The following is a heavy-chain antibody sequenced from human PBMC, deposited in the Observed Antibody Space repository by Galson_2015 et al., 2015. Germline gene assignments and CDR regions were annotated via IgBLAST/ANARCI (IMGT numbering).Heavy chain of an antibody. CDR3: AKDSSSMVQVLTFDY. D-gene: IGHD3-10*01. Sequence: SLRLSCAASGFTFDDYAMHWVRQAPGKGLEWVSGISWNSGSIGYADSVKGRLTISRDNAKNSLYLQMNSLRAEDTALYYCAKDSSSMVQVLTFDYWGQGPLVTVSS. J-gene: IGHJ4*02. CDR1: GFTFDDYA. CDR2: ISWNSGSI. V-gene: IGHV3-9*01.